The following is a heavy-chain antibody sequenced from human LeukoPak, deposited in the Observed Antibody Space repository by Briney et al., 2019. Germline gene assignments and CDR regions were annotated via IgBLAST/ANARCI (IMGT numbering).Heavy chain of an antibody. J-gene: IGHJ2*01. CDR1: GDSISSYY. D-gene: IGHD6-13*01. Sequence: SETLSLTCTVSGDSISSYYWNWIRQPPGKGLEWIGYIYYSGSTNYNPSLNSRVTISVDMSKNQFSLKLTSVTAADTAVYYCARVPSSSWYNWYFDLWGRGTLVTVSS. CDR3: ARVPSSSWYNWYFDL. V-gene: IGHV4-59*01. CDR2: IYYSGST.